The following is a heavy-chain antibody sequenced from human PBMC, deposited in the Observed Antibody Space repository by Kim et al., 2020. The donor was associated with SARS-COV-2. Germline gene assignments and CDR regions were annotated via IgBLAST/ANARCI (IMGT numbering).Heavy chain of an antibody. J-gene: IGHJ6*02. D-gene: IGHD2-2*02. CDR1: GYTFTSYG. V-gene: IGHV1-18*01. CDR3: ASLSDCSSTSCYKVPRYYYGMYV. CDR2: ISDYNGNT. Sequence: ASVKVSCKASGYTFTSYGISWVRQDHGQGLEWMGWISDYNGNTNYAQKLQGRVTMTTDTSTSTAYMELRSLRSDDTAVYYFASLSDCSSTSCYKVPRYYYGMYVWGQGTTVPVSS.